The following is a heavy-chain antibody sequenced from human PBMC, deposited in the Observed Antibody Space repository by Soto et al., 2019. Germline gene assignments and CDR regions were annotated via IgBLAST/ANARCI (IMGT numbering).Heavy chain of an antibody. V-gene: IGHV3-23*01. CDR2: ISGSDGKT. Sequence: ESGGGLVQPGASLRLSCTTSGFSFASFAMTWVRQAPGKGLEWVATISGSDGKTYYADSVKGRFSISRDTSRNTLYLQMNSLRADDTAIYYCAKWSYLDYWGQGTRVTVSS. CDR3: AKWSYLDY. D-gene: IGHD3-3*01. J-gene: IGHJ4*02. CDR1: GFSFASFA.